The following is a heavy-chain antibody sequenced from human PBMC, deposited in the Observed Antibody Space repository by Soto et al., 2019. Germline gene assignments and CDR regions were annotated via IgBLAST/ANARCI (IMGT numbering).Heavy chain of an antibody. CDR3: ANPPFLSPGYYYYMDV. Sequence: GGSLRLSCAASGFTFSSYAMNWVRQAPGKGLEWVSAISGSGGSTYYADSVKGRFTISRDNSKNTLYLQMNSLRAEDTALYYCANPPFLSPGYYYYMDVWGKGTTVTVSS. V-gene: IGHV3-23*01. CDR1: GFTFSSYA. D-gene: IGHD3-3*02. J-gene: IGHJ6*03. CDR2: ISGSGGST.